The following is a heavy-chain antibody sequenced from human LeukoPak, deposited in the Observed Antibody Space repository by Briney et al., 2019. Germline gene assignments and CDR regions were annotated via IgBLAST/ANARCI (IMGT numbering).Heavy chain of an antibody. Sequence: PSETLSLTCTVSGGSISSGGYYWSWIRQPPGKGLEWIGYIYHSGSTYYNPSLKSRVTISVDRSKNQFSLKLSSVTAADTAVYYCARCDRLNDAFDIWGQGTMVTVSS. CDR2: IYHSGST. D-gene: IGHD6-25*01. J-gene: IGHJ3*02. V-gene: IGHV4-30-2*01. CDR1: GGSISSGGYY. CDR3: ARCDRLNDAFDI.